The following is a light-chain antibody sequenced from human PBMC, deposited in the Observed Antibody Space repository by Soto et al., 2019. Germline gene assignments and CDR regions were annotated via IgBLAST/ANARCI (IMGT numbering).Light chain of an antibody. J-gene: IGKJ5*01. CDR1: QSVSRY. Sequence: EIVLPKSPGTMSLSPGASEPLSGRASQSVSRYLAWYPQKPGQAPRLLIYDASYRATGIPARFSGSGSGTDFTLTISSLEPEDFAIYYRQQRSNWITFGEGTRLEIK. CDR2: DAS. CDR3: QQRSNWIT. V-gene: IGKV3-11*01.